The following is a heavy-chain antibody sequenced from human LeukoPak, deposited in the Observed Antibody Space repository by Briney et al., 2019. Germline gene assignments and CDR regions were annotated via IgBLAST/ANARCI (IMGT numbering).Heavy chain of an antibody. CDR3: AREGGQQLGSFDY. J-gene: IGHJ4*02. D-gene: IGHD6-13*01. CDR1: GFTFSTYG. CDR2: IWYDGSDK. Sequence: PGGSLRLSCAASGFTFSTYGMHWVRQAPGQGLEWVAIIWYDGSDKYYADSVKGRFAISRDNSKNMLYLQMNSLKAEDTAVYYCAREGGQQLGSFDYWGQGTLVTVSS. V-gene: IGHV3-33*08.